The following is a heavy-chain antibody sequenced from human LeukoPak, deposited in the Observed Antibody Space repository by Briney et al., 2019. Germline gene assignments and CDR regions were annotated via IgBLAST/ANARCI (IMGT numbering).Heavy chain of an antibody. Sequence: GGPLRLSCAASGFTFSDYYMSWIRQAPGKGLEWVSYISSSSSYTNHADSVKGRFTISRDNAKNSLYLQMNSLRAEDTAVYYCARRIIRNYWYFDLWGRGTLVTVSS. V-gene: IGHV3-11*03. CDR1: GFTFSDYY. J-gene: IGHJ2*01. CDR2: ISSSSSYT. CDR3: ARRIIRNYWYFDL. D-gene: IGHD3-3*01.